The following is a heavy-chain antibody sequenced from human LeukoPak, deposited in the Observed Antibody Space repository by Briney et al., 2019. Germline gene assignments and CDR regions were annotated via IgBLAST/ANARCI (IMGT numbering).Heavy chain of an antibody. CDR1: GFTFSSYA. D-gene: IGHD3-10*01. CDR3: AKIYRSCGSGSYRPDDDY. CDR2: ISGSGGST. Sequence: PGGSLRLSCAASGFTFSSYAMSGLGQAPGKGLEWFSAISGSGGSTYYANSLKGRFTISRDNSMNTLYLQMNSLRAEDTAVDYCAKIYRSCGSGSYRPDDDYWGQGTLVTVSS. V-gene: IGHV3-23*01. J-gene: IGHJ4*02.